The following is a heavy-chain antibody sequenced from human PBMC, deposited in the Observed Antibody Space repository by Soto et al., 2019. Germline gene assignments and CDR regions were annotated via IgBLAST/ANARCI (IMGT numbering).Heavy chain of an antibody. D-gene: IGHD3-22*01. V-gene: IGHV4-4*02. Sequence: SETLSLTCIVSGGSVSSSNWWSWVRQPPGKGLEWIGEIYHSGSTTYNPSLKSRATISVDKSENQFSLRLKSVTAADTAVYYCASVASDYDNSGYYHPWGPGTLVTVSS. CDR1: GGSVSSSNW. J-gene: IGHJ5*02. CDR2: IYHSGST. CDR3: ASVASDYDNSGYYHP.